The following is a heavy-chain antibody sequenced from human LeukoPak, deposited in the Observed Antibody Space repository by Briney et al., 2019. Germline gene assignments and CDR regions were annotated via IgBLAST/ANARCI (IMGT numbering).Heavy chain of an antibody. J-gene: IGHJ4*02. CDR1: GFTFSSYA. CDR3: ARGSRDSGSIGY. CDR2: ISYDGSNK. Sequence: GGSLRLSCAASGFTFSSYAMHWVRQAPGKGPEWVAVISYDGSNKYYADSVKGRFTISRDNSKNTLYLQMNSLRAEDTAVYYCARGSRDSGSIGYWGQGTLVTVSS. D-gene: IGHD3-10*01. V-gene: IGHV3-30-3*01.